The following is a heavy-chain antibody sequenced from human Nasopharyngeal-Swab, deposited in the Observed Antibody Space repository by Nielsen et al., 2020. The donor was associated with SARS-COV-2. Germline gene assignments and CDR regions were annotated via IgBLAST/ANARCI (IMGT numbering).Heavy chain of an antibody. V-gene: IGHV4-39*01. D-gene: IGHD3-3*01. CDR2: IYYSGST. Sequence: SETLSLTCTVSGGSISSSSYYWGWIRQPPGKGLEWIGSIYYSGSTYYNPSLKSRVTISVDTSKNQFSLKLSSVTAADTAVYYCARAPHTIFGVVTTFDYWGQGTLVTVSS. J-gene: IGHJ4*02. CDR3: ARAPHTIFGVVTTFDY. CDR1: GGSISSSSYY.